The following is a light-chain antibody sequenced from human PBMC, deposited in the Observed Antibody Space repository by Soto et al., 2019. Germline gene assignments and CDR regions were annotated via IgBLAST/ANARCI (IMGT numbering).Light chain of an antibody. CDR3: QSADSSGTYHWV. V-gene: IGLV3-25*02. CDR1: ALPKQY. J-gene: IGLJ3*02. CDR2: KDS. Sequence: SYELTQPPSVSVSPGQTARITCSGDALPKQYAYWYQQKPGQAPVLVIYKDSERPSGIPERFSDSSSGTTVTLTISGVQAEDEADYYCQSADSSGTYHWVFGGGTKVTVL.